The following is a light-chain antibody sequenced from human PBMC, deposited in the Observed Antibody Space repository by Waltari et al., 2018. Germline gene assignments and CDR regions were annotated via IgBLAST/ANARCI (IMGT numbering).Light chain of an antibody. V-gene: IGKV1-5*01. J-gene: IGKJ3*01. CDR2: DAS. CDR1: QSISDW. CDR3: QHYNTYSVT. Sequence: DIQMTQSPSTLSASVGDRVTITCRASQSISDWLAWYQQKPGKAPKLLIYDASSLESGVPSRLSGSGAGTEFTLTISSLQPDDFATYYCQHYNTYSVTFGPGTKVDIK.